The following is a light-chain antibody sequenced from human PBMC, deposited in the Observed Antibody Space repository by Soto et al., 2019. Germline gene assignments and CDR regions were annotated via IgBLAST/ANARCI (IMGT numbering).Light chain of an antibody. J-gene: IGKJ4*01. CDR3: QQFSSYPLT. V-gene: IGKV3-20*01. CDR1: QSVNSKY. CDR2: DAS. Sequence: EGVVTQCRGTRSLSLWERASLACMVSQSVNSKYLAWYQQKPGQAPRLLIYDASSRATGIPDRFSGGGSGTDFTLTISRLEPEDFAVYYCQQFSSYPLTFGGGTKVDIK.